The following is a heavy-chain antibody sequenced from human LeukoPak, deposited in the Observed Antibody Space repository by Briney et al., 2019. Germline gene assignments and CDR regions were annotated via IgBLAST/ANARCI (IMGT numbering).Heavy chain of an antibody. CDR2: IIPIFGTA. J-gene: IGHJ4*02. CDR3: ARDSEEMATPFDY. Sequence: VKVSCKASGGTFSSYAISWVRQAPGQGLEWMGRIIPIFGTANFAQKFQGRVTITTDESTSTAYMELSSLRSEDTAVYYCARDSEEMATPFDYWGQGTLVTVSS. V-gene: IGHV1-69*05. D-gene: IGHD5-24*01. CDR1: GGTFSSYA.